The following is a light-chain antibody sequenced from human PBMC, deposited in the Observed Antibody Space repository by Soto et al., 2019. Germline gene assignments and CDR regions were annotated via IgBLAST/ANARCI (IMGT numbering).Light chain of an antibody. V-gene: IGKV3D-15*01. CDR1: QSVSSN. J-gene: IGKJ5*01. CDR2: AAS. Sequence: EILMTQSPATLSVSPGERATLSCRASQSVSSNLALYQQKPGQAPRLLIYAASARATGIPARFSGSGSGTEFTLTISSLQSEDFAVYYGQQYNNWPPFTVGQGTRLEIK. CDR3: QQYNNWPPFT.